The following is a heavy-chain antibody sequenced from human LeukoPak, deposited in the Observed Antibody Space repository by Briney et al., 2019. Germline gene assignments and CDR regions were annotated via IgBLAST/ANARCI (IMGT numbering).Heavy chain of an antibody. CDR3: ARDYGDYSGWFDP. Sequence: SETLSLICSVAGDSISIHYWSWIRQPPGKGLEWIGYIDHTGSTNYNPSLNSRVTISRDTSKNHFSLELSSVTAADTAVYFCARDYGDYSGWFDPWGQGTLVTVSS. D-gene: IGHD4-17*01. CDR2: IDHTGST. CDR1: GDSISIHY. V-gene: IGHV4-59*11. J-gene: IGHJ5*02.